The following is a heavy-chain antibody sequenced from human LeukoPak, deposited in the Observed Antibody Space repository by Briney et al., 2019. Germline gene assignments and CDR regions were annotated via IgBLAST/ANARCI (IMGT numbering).Heavy chain of an antibody. CDR2: IYYSGST. D-gene: IGHD2-15*01. V-gene: IGHV4-59*01. Sequence: SETLSLTCAVYGGSFSGYYWSWIRQPPGKGLEWIGYIYYSGSTNYNPSLKSRVTISVDTSKNQFSLKLSSVTAADTAVYYCARAAYCSGGSCYAFDYWGQGTLVTVSS. CDR3: ARAAYCSGGSCYAFDY. CDR1: GGSFSGYY. J-gene: IGHJ4*02.